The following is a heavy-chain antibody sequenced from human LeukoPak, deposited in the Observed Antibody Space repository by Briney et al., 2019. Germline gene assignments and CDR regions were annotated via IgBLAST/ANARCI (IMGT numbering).Heavy chain of an antibody. CDR2: FSISSEYI. Sequence: RGSLRLSCAASGFTFTSYRMAWVRQAPGQGLEWVSCFSISSEYIYYADSVKGRFTISRDNAKNSLYLQMNSLRAEDTAVYYCARNRYSQPPYYYVMDVWGQGTTVTV. J-gene: IGHJ6*02. CDR3: ARNRYSQPPYYYVMDV. V-gene: IGHV3-21*01. D-gene: IGHD1-14*01. CDR1: GFTFTSYR.